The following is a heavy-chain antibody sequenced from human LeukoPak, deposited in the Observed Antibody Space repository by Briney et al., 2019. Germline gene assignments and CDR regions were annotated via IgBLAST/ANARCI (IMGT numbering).Heavy chain of an antibody. D-gene: IGHD2-2*01. V-gene: IGHV1-69*13. CDR3: ARDLNPYCSSTSCRDEGFDY. J-gene: IGHJ4*02. CDR1: GYTFTSYG. Sequence: SVKVSCKTSGYTFTSYGVSWVRQAPGQGLEWMGGIIPIFGTANYAQKFQGRVTITADESTGTAYMELSSLRSEDTAVYYCARDLNPYCSSTSCRDEGFDYWGQGTLVTVSS. CDR2: IIPIFGTA.